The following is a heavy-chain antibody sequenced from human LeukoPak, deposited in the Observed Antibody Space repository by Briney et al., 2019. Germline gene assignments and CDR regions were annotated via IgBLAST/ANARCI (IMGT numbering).Heavy chain of an antibody. Sequence: GGSLRLSCAASGFPFSNFAMHWVRLAPGKGLEYFLGASTGGEKTYYADSVKGRFTVSRDNSKNTVYLQMGSLRDEDMAVYYCARGRNDLSFLCLCYYGLDVWGQGTTVTVSS. CDR2: ASTGGEKT. CDR1: GFPFSNFA. V-gene: IGHV3-64*02. CDR3: ARGRNDLSFLCLCYYGLDV. D-gene: IGHD2/OR15-2a*01. J-gene: IGHJ6*02.